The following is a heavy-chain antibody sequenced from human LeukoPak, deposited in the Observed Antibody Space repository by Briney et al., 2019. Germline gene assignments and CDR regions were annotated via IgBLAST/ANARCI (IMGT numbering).Heavy chain of an antibody. Sequence: NPGGSLRLSCAASGFTFSSYSMNWVRQPPGKGLEWIGEINHSGSTNYNPSLKSRVTISVDTSKNQFSLKLSSVTAADTAVYYCASQGTYGSGSYYEGYGAFDIWGQGTMVTVSS. CDR3: ASQGTYGSGSYYEGYGAFDI. CDR2: INHSGST. CDR1: GFTFSSYS. V-gene: IGHV4-34*08. J-gene: IGHJ3*02. D-gene: IGHD3-10*01.